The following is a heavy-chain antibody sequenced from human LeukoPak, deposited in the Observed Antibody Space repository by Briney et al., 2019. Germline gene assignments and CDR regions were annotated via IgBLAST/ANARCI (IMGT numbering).Heavy chain of an antibody. D-gene: IGHD2-2*01. CDR2: IKQDGSEK. J-gene: IGHJ5*02. CDR3: AKAAAEGYCSNTHCFVNWFDP. V-gene: IGHV3-7*03. CDR1: GFTFSSYW. Sequence: GGSLRLSCAASGFTFSSYWMSWVRQAPGKGLEWVANIKQDGSEKYYVDSVKGRFTVSRDNSKNTLYLQMSSLRAEDTAVYFCAKAAAEGYCSNTHCFVNWFDPWGQGTLVTVSS.